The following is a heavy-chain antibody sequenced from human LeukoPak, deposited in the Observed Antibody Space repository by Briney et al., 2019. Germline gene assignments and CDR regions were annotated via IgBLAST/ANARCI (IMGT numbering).Heavy chain of an antibody. CDR1: GGTFSSYA. CDR2: IIPIFGTA. V-gene: IGHV1-69*13. D-gene: IGHD3-3*01. Sequence: GASVKVSCKASGGTFSSYAISWVRQAPGQGLEWMGGIIPIFGTANYAQKFQGRVTITADESTSTAYMELSSLRSEDTAVYYCARDPNYDFWSGYYRTVNWFDPWGQGTLVTVSS. CDR3: ARDPNYDFWSGYYRTVNWFDP. J-gene: IGHJ5*02.